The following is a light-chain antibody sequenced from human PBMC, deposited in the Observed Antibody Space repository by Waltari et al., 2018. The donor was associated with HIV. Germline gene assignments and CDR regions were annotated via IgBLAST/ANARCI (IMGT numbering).Light chain of an antibody. CDR1: SSDVGSYHL. J-gene: IGLJ2*01. Sequence: QSALTQPASVSGSPGQSITISCTGTSSDVGSYHLVPWYQHHPHKAPQVVSYEVTKRPSVVSNRFSGSKSGNTASLTISGLQAEDESDYYCCSYAGSRGVVFGGGTKLTVL. V-gene: IGLV2-23*02. CDR3: CSYAGSRGVV. CDR2: EVT.